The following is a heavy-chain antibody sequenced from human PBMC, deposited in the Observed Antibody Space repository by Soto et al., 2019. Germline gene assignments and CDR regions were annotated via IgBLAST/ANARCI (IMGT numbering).Heavy chain of an antibody. CDR2: ISASRGNT. V-gene: IGHV3-23*01. CDR1: GFTFSSYV. J-gene: IGHJ4*02. Sequence: EVQLLESGGDLLQPGGSLRLSCAASGFTFSSYVMRWVRQAPGKGLEWVSSISASRGNTYSSDSVKGRFTISRDNSKNTLYLQMNSLRVEDTAVYYCAKDKEGATEYWGQGTLVTVSS. CDR3: AKDKEGATEY. D-gene: IGHD1-26*01.